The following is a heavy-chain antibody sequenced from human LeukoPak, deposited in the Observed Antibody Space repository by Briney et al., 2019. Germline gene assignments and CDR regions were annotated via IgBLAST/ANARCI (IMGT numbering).Heavy chain of an antibody. D-gene: IGHD3-10*01. Sequence: GASVKVSCKPSGYTFTGYYMHWVRQAPGQGLEWMGWINPDSGGTKYAQKFQGRVTMTRDTSISTAYMELSRLRSDDTAVYYCARDLFGSGTYYPNWFDPWGQGTLVTVSS. J-gene: IGHJ5*02. CDR3: ARDLFGSGTYYPNWFDP. CDR1: GYTFTGYY. CDR2: INPDSGGT. V-gene: IGHV1-2*02.